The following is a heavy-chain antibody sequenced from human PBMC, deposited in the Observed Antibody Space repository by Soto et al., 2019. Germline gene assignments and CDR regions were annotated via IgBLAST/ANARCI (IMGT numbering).Heavy chain of an antibody. Sequence: GGSLRLSCAASGFTFSSYSMNWVRQAPGKGLEWVSSISSSSYIYYADSVKGRFTISRDNAKNSLYLQMNSLRAEDTAVYYCARGLAVAGRLNAFDIWGQGTMVTVSS. V-gene: IGHV3-21*01. J-gene: IGHJ3*02. CDR1: GFTFSSYS. CDR3: ARGLAVAGRLNAFDI. D-gene: IGHD6-19*01. CDR2: ISSSSYI.